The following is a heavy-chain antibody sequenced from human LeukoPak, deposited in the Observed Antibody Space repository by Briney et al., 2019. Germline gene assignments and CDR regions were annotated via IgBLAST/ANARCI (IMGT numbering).Heavy chain of an antibody. V-gene: IGHV3-48*02. J-gene: IGHJ4*02. CDR1: GFTFSSYS. Sequence: GGSLRLSCAASGFTFSSYSMNWVRQAPGKGLEWVSYITSSSSIIYNADSVKGRFTISRDNAKNSLYLQMNSLRDEDTAVYYCARDGSPYSGSSDYFDYWGQGTLVTVSS. CDR2: ITSSSSII. D-gene: IGHD1-26*01. CDR3: ARDGSPYSGSSDYFDY.